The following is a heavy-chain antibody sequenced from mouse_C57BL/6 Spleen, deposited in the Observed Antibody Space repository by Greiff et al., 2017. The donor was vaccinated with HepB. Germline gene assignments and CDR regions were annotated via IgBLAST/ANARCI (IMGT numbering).Heavy chain of an antibody. V-gene: IGHV3-6*01. CDR1: GYSITSGYY. D-gene: IGHD2-4*01. CDR3: ARDDYHWYFDV. J-gene: IGHJ1*03. Sequence: EVQLVESGPGLVKPSQSLSLTCSVTGYSITSGYYWNWIRQFPGNKLEWIGYISYYGSNNYNPSLKNRISITRDTSKNQFFLKLNSVTTEDTATYYCARDDYHWYFDVWGTGTTVTVSS. CDR2: ISYYGSN.